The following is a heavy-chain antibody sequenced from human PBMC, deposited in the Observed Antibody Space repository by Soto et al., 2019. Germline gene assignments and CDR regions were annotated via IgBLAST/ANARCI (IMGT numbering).Heavy chain of an antibody. CDR3: AKIRGYDLGSTTFQH. D-gene: IGHD5-12*01. Sequence: PGGSLRLSCAASGFTFSSSAMSWVRQAPGKGLDWVSAISGNGDTTYYADSVKGRFTISRDISKSTLYLQMNSLRAEDTAVYYCAKIRGYDLGSTTFQHWGQGTLVTVSS. CDR1: GFTFSSSA. J-gene: IGHJ1*01. V-gene: IGHV3-23*01. CDR2: ISGNGDTT.